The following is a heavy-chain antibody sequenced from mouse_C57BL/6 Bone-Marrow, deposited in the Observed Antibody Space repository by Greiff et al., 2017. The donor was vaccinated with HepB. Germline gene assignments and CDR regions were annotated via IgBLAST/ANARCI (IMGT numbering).Heavy chain of an antibody. Sequence: EVKLVESGGGLVKPGGSLKLSCAASGFTFSDYGLHWVRQAPEKGLEWVAYISSGSSTIYYADTVKGRFTISRDNAKNTLFLQRTSLRSENTAMYYCARRDYYYGSDWYFDVCGTGTTVTVSS. CDR3: ARRDYYYGSDWYFDV. CDR2: ISSGSSTI. V-gene: IGHV5-17*01. D-gene: IGHD1-1*01. CDR1: GFTFSDYG. J-gene: IGHJ1*03.